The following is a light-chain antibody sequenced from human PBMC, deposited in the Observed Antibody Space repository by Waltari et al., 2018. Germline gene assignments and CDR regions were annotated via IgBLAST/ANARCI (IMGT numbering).Light chain of an antibody. CDR2: WAS. CDR3: QQYYSTPPIT. CDR1: QSVLYSSTNKNY. Sequence: DIVLTQSPDSLAVSLGERATIHCKFSQSVLYSSTNKNYLACYQQKPGQPPKLLIYWASTRESGVPDRFSGSGSGADFTLTISSLQAEDVAVYYCQQYYSTPPITFGQGTRLEIK. J-gene: IGKJ5*01. V-gene: IGKV4-1*01.